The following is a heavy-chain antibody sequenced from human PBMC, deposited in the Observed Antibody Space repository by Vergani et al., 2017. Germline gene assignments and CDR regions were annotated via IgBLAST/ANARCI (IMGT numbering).Heavy chain of an antibody. CDR1: GYTFTSYY. CDR2: INPSGGST. CDR3: ARSYGGDYCDY. Sequence: QVQLVQSGAEVKKPGASVKVSCKASGYTFTSYYMHWVRQAPGQGLEWMGIINPSGGSTSYAQTCQGRVTMTRDTSTSTVYMELSSLRSEDTAVYYCARSYGGDYCDYWGQGTLVTVSS. D-gene: IGHD4/OR15-4a*01. J-gene: IGHJ4*02. V-gene: IGHV1-46*01.